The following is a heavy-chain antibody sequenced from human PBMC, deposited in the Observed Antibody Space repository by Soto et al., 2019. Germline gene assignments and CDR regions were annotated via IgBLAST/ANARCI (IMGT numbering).Heavy chain of an antibody. CDR2: IYYSGST. Sequence: QVQLQESGPGLVKPSGTLSLTCAVSGGSISGSYWTWIRQPPGKGLEWIGYIYYSGSTNYNPSLKGRVTISGDTSKNQLSLKLTSVTAADTAVYYCAGPEPYFAYWGQGTLVTVSS. CDR3: AGPEPYFAY. V-gene: IGHV4-59*01. J-gene: IGHJ4*02. CDR1: GGSISGSY.